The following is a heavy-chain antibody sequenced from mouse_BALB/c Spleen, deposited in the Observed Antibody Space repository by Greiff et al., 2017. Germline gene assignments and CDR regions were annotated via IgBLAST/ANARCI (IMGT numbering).Heavy chain of an antibody. CDR3: ARHDYGSSYGAMDY. CDR2: ISSGGSYT. V-gene: IGHV5-6*01. CDR1: GFTFSSYG. J-gene: IGHJ4*01. Sequence: EVQLVESGGDLVKPGGSLKLSCAASGFTFSSYGMSWVRQTPDKRLEWVATISSGGSYTYYPDSVKGRFTISRDNAKNTLYLQMSSLKSEDTAMYYCARHDYGSSYGAMDYWGQGTSVTVSS. D-gene: IGHD1-1*01.